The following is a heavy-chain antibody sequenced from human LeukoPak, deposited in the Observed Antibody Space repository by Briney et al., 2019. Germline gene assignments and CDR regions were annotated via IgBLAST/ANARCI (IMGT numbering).Heavy chain of an antibody. CDR1: GFTFDDYA. Sequence: GGSLRLSCAASGFTFDDYAMHWVRQAPGKGLGWVSLISWDGGSTYYADSVKGRFTISRDNSKNSLYLQMNSLRAEDTALYYCAKEWEPSGYYYYYMDVWGKGTTVTVSS. J-gene: IGHJ6*03. D-gene: IGHD1-26*01. CDR3: AKEWEPSGYYYYYMDV. CDR2: ISWDGGST. V-gene: IGHV3-43D*03.